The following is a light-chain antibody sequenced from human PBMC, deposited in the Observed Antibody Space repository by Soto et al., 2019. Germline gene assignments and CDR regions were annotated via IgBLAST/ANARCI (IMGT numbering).Light chain of an antibody. CDR3: SSYTSNRTYV. CDR2: EVS. V-gene: IGLV2-14*01. J-gene: IGLJ1*01. CDR1: SSDVGGYDY. Sequence: QSALTQPASVSGSPGQSITISCTGTSSDVGGYDYVSWSQQHPGKAPKLMLYEVSNRPSGVSNRFSGSKSGNTASLTISGLQAEDEADYYCSSYTSNRTYVFGTGTQLTVL.